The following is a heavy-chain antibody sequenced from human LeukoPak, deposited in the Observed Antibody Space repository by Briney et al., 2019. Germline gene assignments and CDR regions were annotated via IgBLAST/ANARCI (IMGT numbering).Heavy chain of an antibody. V-gene: IGHV3-30*02. Sequence: GGSLRLSCAASGFTFSSYGMHWVRPAPGKGLEWVAVIWYDGSNKYYADSVKGRFTISRDNSKNTLYLQMNSLRAEDTAVYYCAKDRNSGSYYLWAYWGQGTLVTVSS. CDR3: AKDRNSGSYYLWAY. J-gene: IGHJ4*02. CDR1: GFTFSSYG. D-gene: IGHD1-26*01. CDR2: IWYDGSNK.